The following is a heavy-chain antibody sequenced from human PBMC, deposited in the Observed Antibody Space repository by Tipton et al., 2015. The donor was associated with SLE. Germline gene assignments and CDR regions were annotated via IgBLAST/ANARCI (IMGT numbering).Heavy chain of an antibody. J-gene: IGHJ4*02. CDR3: ARGYYESNGYYSFVY. V-gene: IGHV4-30-2*01. CDR2: IFHTGSA. Sequence: TLSLTCVVSGASISTEGYSWSWIRQPPGKGLEWIGYIFHTGSAYYNPSLRSRLSISLDRSNNQFSLKVNSMTAADTAVYHCARGYYESNGYYSFVYWGLGALVTVAS. CDR1: GASISTEGYS. D-gene: IGHD3-22*01.